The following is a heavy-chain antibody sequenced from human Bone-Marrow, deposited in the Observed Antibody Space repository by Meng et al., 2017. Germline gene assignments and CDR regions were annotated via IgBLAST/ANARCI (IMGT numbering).Heavy chain of an antibody. CDR2: IYYSGST. Sequence: SETLSLTCTVSGGSISSYYWSWIRQPPGKGLEWIGYIYYSGSTNYNPSLKSRVTISVDTSKNQFSLKLSSVTAADTAVYYCARGFPTGLIWFGALGPYFDYWGQGTLVTVSS. CDR1: GGSISSYY. V-gene: IGHV4-59*08. D-gene: IGHD3-10*01. CDR3: ARGFPTGLIWFGALGPYFDY. J-gene: IGHJ4*02.